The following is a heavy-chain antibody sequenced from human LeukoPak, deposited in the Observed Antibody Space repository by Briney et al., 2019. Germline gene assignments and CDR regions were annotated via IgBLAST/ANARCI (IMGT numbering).Heavy chain of an antibody. D-gene: IGHD5-18*01. CDR1: GFTVSSGY. CDR3: AKGYNYAYEY. J-gene: IGHJ4*02. V-gene: IGHV3-53*01. CDR2: IYSGGST. Sequence: PGGSLRLSCAASGFTVSSGYMSWVRQAPGKGLERVSLIYSGGSTYYAASVKGRFTISRDNSKNTLYLQMNSLRPEDTAVYYCAKGYNYAYEYWGQGTLVTVSS.